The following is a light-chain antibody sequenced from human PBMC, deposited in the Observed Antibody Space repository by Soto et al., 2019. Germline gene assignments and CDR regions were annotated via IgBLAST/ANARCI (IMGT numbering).Light chain of an antibody. CDR1: QRLSSSY. CDR2: GAS. Sequence: IVLTQSPGTLSLSPGERATLSCRATQRLSSSYLAWYQQKPGQAPRLLIYGASSRAAGIPDRFTGSGSGTEFTLTISRLEPEDFAVYFCQQHRTFDQGTKVEVK. V-gene: IGKV3-20*01. CDR3: QQHRT. J-gene: IGKJ1*01.